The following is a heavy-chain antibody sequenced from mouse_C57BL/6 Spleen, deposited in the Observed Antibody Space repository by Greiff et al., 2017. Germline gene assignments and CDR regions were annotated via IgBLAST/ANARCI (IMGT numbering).Heavy chain of an antibody. D-gene: IGHD3-2*02. CDR1: GFTFSSYA. CDR3: ARGTAAQATFYAMDY. V-gene: IGHV5-4*03. Sequence: EVNVVESGGGLVKPGGSLKLSCAASGFTFSSYAMSWVRQTPEKRLEWVATISDGGSYTYYPDTVKGRFTISRDNAKNNLYLQMSHLKSEDTAMYYCARGTAAQATFYAMDYWGQGTSVTVSS. CDR2: ISDGGSYT. J-gene: IGHJ4*01.